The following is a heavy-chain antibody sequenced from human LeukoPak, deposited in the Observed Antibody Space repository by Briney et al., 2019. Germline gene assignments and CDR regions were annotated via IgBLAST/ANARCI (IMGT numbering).Heavy chain of an antibody. J-gene: IGHJ4*02. D-gene: IGHD1-1*01. V-gene: IGHV3-21*04. Sequence: SGGSLRLSCAASGFTFSSHNMNWVRQAPGKGLEWVSSISTSSLYIYYADSVKGRFIISRDNAKNSLYVQMNSLRAEDTAVYYCAKVYVWNEYYFDYWGQGTLVTVSS. CDR1: GFTFSSHN. CDR3: AKVYVWNEYYFDY. CDR2: ISTSSLYI.